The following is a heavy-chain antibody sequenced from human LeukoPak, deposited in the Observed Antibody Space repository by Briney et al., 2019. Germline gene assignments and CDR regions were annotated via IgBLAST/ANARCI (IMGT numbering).Heavy chain of an antibody. CDR1: GGYIGSYY. V-gene: IGHV4-59*01. J-gene: IGHJ5*02. CDR3: ARVPNAPKIEPNWFDP. D-gene: IGHD1-14*01. CDR2: INYSGRT. Sequence: PSETLSLTCGVSGGYIGSYYWSWMRQPPGKGLEWIGIINYSGRTKYNHSLKSRVSISVDTSKNQFSLRLTSVTVADTAVYFCARVPNAPKIEPNWFDPWGQGTLVTVSS.